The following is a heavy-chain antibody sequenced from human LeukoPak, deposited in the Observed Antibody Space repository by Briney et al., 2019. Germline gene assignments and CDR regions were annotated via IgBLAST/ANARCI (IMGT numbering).Heavy chain of an antibody. V-gene: IGHV3-66*01. D-gene: IGHD4-23*01. CDR3: ARDPSRWSSFDY. J-gene: IGHJ4*02. CDR1: GFTVSSNY. Sequence: GGSLRLSCAASGFTVSSNYMSWVRQAPGRGLEWVSVIYSGGSTYYADSVKGRFTISRDNSKNTLYLQMNSLRAEDTAVYYCARDPSRWSSFDYWGQGTLVTVSS. CDR2: IYSGGST.